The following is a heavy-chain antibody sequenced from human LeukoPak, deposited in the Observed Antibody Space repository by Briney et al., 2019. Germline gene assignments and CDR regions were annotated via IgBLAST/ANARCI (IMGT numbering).Heavy chain of an antibody. Sequence: SVKVSCKASGGTFSSYAISWVRQAPGQGLEWMGGIIPIFGTANYAQKFQGRVTITADESTSTAYMELSSLRSEDTAVYYCARWGPCSSTSCYKGGEYYYYYMEVWGKGTTVTVSS. D-gene: IGHD2-2*02. CDR1: GGTFSSYA. J-gene: IGHJ6*03. CDR2: IIPIFGTA. V-gene: IGHV1-69*13. CDR3: ARWGPCSSTSCYKGGEYYYYYMEV.